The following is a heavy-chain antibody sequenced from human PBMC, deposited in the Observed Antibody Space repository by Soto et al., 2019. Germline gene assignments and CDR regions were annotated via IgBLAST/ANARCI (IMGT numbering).Heavy chain of an antibody. Sequence: SETLSLTCVVSGDSISSSNWWNWVRQPPGKGLEWIGEIHHSGNTNYNPSLKSRVTISVDKSKNQFSLNLNSVIAADTAVYYCARARQYCSSTSCYLDPWGQGTLVTVSS. CDR3: ARARQYCSSTSCYLDP. V-gene: IGHV4-4*02. D-gene: IGHD2-2*01. CDR1: GDSISSSNW. CDR2: IHHSGNT. J-gene: IGHJ5*02.